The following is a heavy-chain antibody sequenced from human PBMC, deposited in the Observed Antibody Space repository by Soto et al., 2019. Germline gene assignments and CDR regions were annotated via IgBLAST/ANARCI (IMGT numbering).Heavy chain of an antibody. Sequence: GSLRLSCQASGFNFDNYGMHWVRQAPGKGLEWVAVITYDGSFQYYADSVKGRFTISRDNSKNTLSLHLNTLKPEDTAVYYCAKGRGSGWAWYFDNWGQGTLVTVSS. CDR1: GFNFDNYG. CDR2: ITYDGSFQ. D-gene: IGHD6-19*01. J-gene: IGHJ4*02. V-gene: IGHV3-30*18. CDR3: AKGRGSGWAWYFDN.